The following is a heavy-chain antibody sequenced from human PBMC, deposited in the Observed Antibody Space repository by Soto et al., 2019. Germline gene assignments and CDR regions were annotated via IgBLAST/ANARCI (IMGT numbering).Heavy chain of an antibody. J-gene: IGHJ4*02. V-gene: IGHV1-2*02. D-gene: IGHD1-26*01. Sequence: ASVKVSCKASGYTFTGYYMHWVRQAPGQGLEWMGWINPNSGGTNYAQKFQGRVTMTRDTSISTAYMELSSLRAEDTAVYYCARKWELLLPDYWGQGTLVTVSS. CDR3: ARKWELLLPDY. CDR2: INPNSGGT. CDR1: GYTFTGYY.